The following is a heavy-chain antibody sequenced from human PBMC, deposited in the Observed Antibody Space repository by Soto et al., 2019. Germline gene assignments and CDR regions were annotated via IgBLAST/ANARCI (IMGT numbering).Heavy chain of an antibody. V-gene: IGHV1-69*13. D-gene: IGHD3-22*01. J-gene: IGHJ5*02. CDR3: ASLSTYYYDSSGYVVTWFDP. CDR1: GGTFSSYA. CDR2: IIPIFGTA. Sequence: GASVKVSCKASGGTFSSYAISWVRQAPGQGLEWMGGIIPIFGTANYAQKFQGRVTITADESTSTAYMELSSLRSEDTAVYYCASLSTYYYDSSGYVVTWFDPWGQGTLVT.